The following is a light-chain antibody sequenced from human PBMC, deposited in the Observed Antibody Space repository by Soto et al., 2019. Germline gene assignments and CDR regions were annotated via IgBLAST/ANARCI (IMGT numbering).Light chain of an antibody. CDR3: QQLYSFPLT. CDR1: QDFSNF. Sequence: DIQLTQSPSFLSASIGDGVTITCRASQDFSNFLACYQQKPGRAPKLLMYDASTLQSGVPSRFSGSGSGTEFTLTISSLQPEHFATYYCQQLYSFPLTFGGGTKVDI. CDR2: DAS. V-gene: IGKV1-9*01. J-gene: IGKJ4*01.